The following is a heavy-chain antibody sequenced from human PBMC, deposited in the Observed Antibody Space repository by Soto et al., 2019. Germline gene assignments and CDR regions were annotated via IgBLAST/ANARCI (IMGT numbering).Heavy chain of an antibody. CDR1: GGTFSSYT. V-gene: IGHV1-69*02. Sequence: ASVKVSCKASGGTFSSYTISWVRQAPGQGLEWMGRIIPILGIANYAQKFQGRVTITADKSTSTAYMELSSLRSEDTAVYYCARVPYFYYCSGSQSDVFYFCGQGTIVTGS. D-gene: IGHD3-22*01. CDR2: IIPILGIA. J-gene: IGHJ3*01. CDR3: ARVPYFYYCSGSQSDVFYF.